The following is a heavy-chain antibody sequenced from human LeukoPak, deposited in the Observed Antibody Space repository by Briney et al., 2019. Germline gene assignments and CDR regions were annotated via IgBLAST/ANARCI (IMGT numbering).Heavy chain of an antibody. CDR3: ARDTGDGYNSFAFDI. V-gene: IGHV4-59*01. Sequence: SETLSLTCTVSGGSISSYHWSWIRQPPGKGLEWIGYIYYSGSTNYNPSLKSRVTISVDTSKNQFSLKLSPVTAADTAVYYCARDTGDGYNSFAFDIWGQGTMVTVSS. J-gene: IGHJ3*02. D-gene: IGHD5-24*01. CDR1: GGSISSYH. CDR2: IYYSGST.